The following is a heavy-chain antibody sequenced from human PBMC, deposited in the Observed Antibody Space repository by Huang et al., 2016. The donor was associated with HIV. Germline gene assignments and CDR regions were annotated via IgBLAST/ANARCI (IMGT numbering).Heavy chain of an antibody. CDR2: LYTCGSN. V-gene: IGHV4-61*09. CDR1: GAAVSRGDYY. J-gene: IGHJ4*02. Sequence: QVQLQESGPGLVKPSQTLSLTCTVSGAAVSRGDYYWTWIRQPAGKGLEWLGQLYTCGSNDYNPALKDRVTISMDTSKNQFSLNLNSVSAADTAVYYCARHSSLGFGEDFFDYWGQGTLVTVSS. CDR3: ARHSSLGFGEDFFDY. D-gene: IGHD3-10*01.